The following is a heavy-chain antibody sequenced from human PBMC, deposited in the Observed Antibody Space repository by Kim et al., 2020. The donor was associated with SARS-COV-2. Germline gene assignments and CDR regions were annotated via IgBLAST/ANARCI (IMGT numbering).Heavy chain of an antibody. CDR3: ARIRRRGSTSSSPLPSDY. D-gene: IGHD2-2*01. J-gene: IGHJ4*02. CDR2: IDWDDDK. CDR1: GFSLSTSGMC. Sequence: SGPTLVKATQTLTLTCTFSGFSLSTSGMCVNWIRQPPGKALEWLARIDWDDDKFYSPSLKTRLTGSKDNSKNQVVLTMTDVDPEDTATYFCARIRRRGSTSSSPLPSDYWGQGPAVSVSS. V-gene: IGHV2-70*17.